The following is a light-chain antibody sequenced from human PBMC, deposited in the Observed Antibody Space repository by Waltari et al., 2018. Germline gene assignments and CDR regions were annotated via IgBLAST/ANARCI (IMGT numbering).Light chain of an antibody. Sequence: QPVLTQPPSSSASPGESARLTGTLPSDINVGDFNIYWYHQTPRSPPRFLLYSHSASEKPPGSGVPSRFSGSKDASANAGILLISGLQSEDEADYYCMFWPSNVWVFGGGTKLTVL. V-gene: IGLV5-37*01. CDR1: SDINVGDFN. CDR2: SHSASEK. CDR3: MFWPSNVWV. J-gene: IGLJ3*02.